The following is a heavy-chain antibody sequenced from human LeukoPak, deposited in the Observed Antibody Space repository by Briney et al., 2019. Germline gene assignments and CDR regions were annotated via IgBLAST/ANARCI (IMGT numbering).Heavy chain of an antibody. CDR1: GFIFSSYA. Sequence: GGSLRLSCAASGFIFSSYAMKWVRQAPGKGLEWASAISGSGGSTYYPDSVKGRFTISRDNSKNTLYLQMNSLRAEDTAVYYCAKTSGRGYYMDVWGKGTTVIVSS. CDR3: AKTSGRGYYMDV. CDR2: ISGSGGST. J-gene: IGHJ6*03. V-gene: IGHV3-23*01. D-gene: IGHD2-2*01.